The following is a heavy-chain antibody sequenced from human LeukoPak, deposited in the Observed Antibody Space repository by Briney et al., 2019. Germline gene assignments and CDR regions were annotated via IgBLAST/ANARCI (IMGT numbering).Heavy chain of an antibody. CDR2: ISGSGGST. Sequence: GGSLRLPCAASGFTFSSYAMSWVRQAPGKGLEWVSAISGSGGSTYYADSVKGRFTISRDNSKNTLYLQMNSLRAEDTAVYYCAKDLRQWLVSYYFDYWGQGTLVTVSS. D-gene: IGHD6-19*01. J-gene: IGHJ4*02. CDR1: GFTFSSYA. V-gene: IGHV3-23*01. CDR3: AKDLRQWLVSYYFDY.